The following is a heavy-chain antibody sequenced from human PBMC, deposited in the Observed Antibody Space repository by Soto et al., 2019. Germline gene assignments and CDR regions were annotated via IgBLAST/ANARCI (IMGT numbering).Heavy chain of an antibody. D-gene: IGHD4-17*01. V-gene: IGHV4-59*01. CDR3: ARWYGGSLDY. J-gene: IGHJ4*02. CDR1: GGSISSYY. CDR2: IYYSGST. Sequence: QVQLQESGPGLVKPSETLSLTCTVSGGSISSYYWSWIRQPPGKGLEWIGYIYYSGSTNYNPSLXGXVXVSXDTSKNQCSLKLSSVTAADTAVYYCARWYGGSLDYWGQGTLVTVSS.